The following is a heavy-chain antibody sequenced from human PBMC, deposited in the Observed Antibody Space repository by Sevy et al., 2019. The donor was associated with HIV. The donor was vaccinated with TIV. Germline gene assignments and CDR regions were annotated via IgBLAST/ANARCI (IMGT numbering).Heavy chain of an antibody. CDR2: ITAYKDNT. CDR1: GYTLNNYG. Sequence: GESLKISCKASGYTLNNYGISWVRQAPGQGLEWIGWITAYKDNTNYAQNFQGRVTMTTDTSTSTAYMELRSLRSDDTAVYYCARVDPYYEFGDVWGQRTTVTDSS. CDR3: ARVDPYYEFGDV. V-gene: IGHV1-18*01. D-gene: IGHD3-3*01. J-gene: IGHJ6*02.